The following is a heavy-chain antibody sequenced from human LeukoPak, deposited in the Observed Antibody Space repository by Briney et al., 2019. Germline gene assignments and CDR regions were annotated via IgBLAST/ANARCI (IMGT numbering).Heavy chain of an antibody. CDR1: GVSFSSYA. D-gene: IGHD6-13*01. CDR2: ISVSGGRT. CDR3: AKERYSTSWPLDY. J-gene: IGHJ4*02. Sequence: PVGSLRLSCAASGVSFSSYAMCWGCEGPGKGLGWVSAISVSGGRTYYADSVRGRFTISRENSNNNLYPQMNSPRAEGTAVYYCAKERYSTSWPLDYWGQGTLVTVSS. V-gene: IGHV3-23*01.